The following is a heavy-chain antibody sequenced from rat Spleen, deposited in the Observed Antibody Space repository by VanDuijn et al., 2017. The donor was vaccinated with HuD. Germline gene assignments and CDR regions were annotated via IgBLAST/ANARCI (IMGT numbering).Heavy chain of an antibody. D-gene: IGHD1-1*01. V-gene: IGHV5S13*01. CDR2: ISTGGGKT. CDR1: GFTYSNFV. Sequence: EVQLVESGGGLVQPGRSLKLSCAASGFTYSNFVMAWVRQAPTKGLEWVASISTGGGKTYYRDSVKGRFTISRDNAKNTLYLQMDSLRSEDTATYYCTTEITTVADYWGQGVMVTVSS. J-gene: IGHJ2*01. CDR3: TTEITTVADY.